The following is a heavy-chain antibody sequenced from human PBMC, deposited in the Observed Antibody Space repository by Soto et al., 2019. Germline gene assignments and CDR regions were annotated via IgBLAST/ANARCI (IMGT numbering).Heavy chain of an antibody. Sequence: SETLSLTCTVSGGSISSSNYYWGWIRQPPGKGLEWIGSIYYSGSTYYNPSLKSRVTISVDTSKNQFSLKLSSVTAADTAVYYCARRNNYGTQGFDYWGQGTLVTVSS. D-gene: IGHD4-17*01. CDR1: GGSISSSNYY. V-gene: IGHV4-39*01. J-gene: IGHJ4*02. CDR3: ARRNNYGTQGFDY. CDR2: IYYSGST.